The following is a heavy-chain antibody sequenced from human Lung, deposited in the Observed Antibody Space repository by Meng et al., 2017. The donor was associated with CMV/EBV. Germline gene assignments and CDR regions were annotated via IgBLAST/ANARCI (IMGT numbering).Heavy chain of an antibody. D-gene: IGHD3-22*01. Sequence: ASXXVSXKASGDTFASYGFTWVRQAPGQGLEWVGWISAYNDNTNYAQRLQGRVSMTTDTTTSTAYKVLRSLRSDDTAVYYCASKVEPYYYDRCGYVNWGQGTLVTVSS. CDR1: GDTFASYG. V-gene: IGHV1-18*01. CDR2: ISAYNDNT. CDR3: ASKVEPYYYDRCGYVN. J-gene: IGHJ4*02.